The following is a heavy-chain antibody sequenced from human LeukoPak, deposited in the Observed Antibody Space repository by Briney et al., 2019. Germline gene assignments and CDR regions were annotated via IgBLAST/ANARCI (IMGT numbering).Heavy chain of an antibody. CDR1: GFTFSSYA. CDR3: VRDSWERRWGTLYSFDY. J-gene: IGHJ4*02. Sequence: TGGSLRLSCAASGFTFSSYAMSWVRQAPGKGLEWVSAISGSGGSTYYADSVKGRFTISRDNSKNTLYLQMNSLRAEDTAVYYCVRDSWERRWGTLYSFDYWGQGNLVSVSS. D-gene: IGHD1-1*01. CDR2: ISGSGGST. V-gene: IGHV3-23*01.